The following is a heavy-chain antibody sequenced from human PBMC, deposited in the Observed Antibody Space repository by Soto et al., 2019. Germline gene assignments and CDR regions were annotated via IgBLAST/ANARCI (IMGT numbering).Heavy chain of an antibody. Sequence: HITLKESGPTLVRPTQTLTLTCSLSGFSSTTSGVGVGWVRQPPGKALEWLAFTYWDDDNRYHPSLRPRLSTSKGTSRNQVVLTQTNMDPENKATYYCAPTVTLMSNWNSGAFDFWGQGALVTVPS. V-gene: IGHV2-5*02. CDR2: TYWDDDN. D-gene: IGHD1-1*01. CDR3: APTVTLMSNWNSGAFDF. CDR1: GFSSTTSGVG. J-gene: IGHJ4*02.